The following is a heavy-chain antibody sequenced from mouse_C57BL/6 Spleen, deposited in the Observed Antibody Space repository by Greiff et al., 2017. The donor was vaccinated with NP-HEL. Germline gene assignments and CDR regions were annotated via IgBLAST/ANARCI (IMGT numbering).Heavy chain of an antibody. CDR1: GYAFTNYL. J-gene: IGHJ4*01. V-gene: IGHV1-54*01. Sequence: VKLMESGAELVRPGTSVKVSCKASGYAFTNYLIEWVKQRPGQGLEWIGVINPGSGGTNYNEKFKGKATLTADKSSSTAYMQLSSLTSEDSAVYFCARDDQVSSYYAMDYWGQGTSVTVSS. CDR2: INPGSGGT. CDR3: ARDDQVSSYYAMDY.